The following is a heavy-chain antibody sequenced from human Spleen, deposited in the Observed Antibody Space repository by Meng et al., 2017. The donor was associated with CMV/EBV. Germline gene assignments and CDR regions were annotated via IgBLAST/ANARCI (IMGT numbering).Heavy chain of an antibody. D-gene: IGHD2-2*01. CDR3: AKVIGPCSTTSCFRPPGFDY. CDR1: GFTFSNYW. CDR2: INSDGSST. Sequence: GESLKISCAASGFTFSNYWMHWVRQAPGKGLVWVSHINSDGSSTRYADSVKGRFTGSRDNSKNTLFLQMDSLRVEDAAVYYCAKVIGPCSTTSCFRPPGFDYWGQGTLVTVSS. J-gene: IGHJ4*02. V-gene: IGHV3-74*01.